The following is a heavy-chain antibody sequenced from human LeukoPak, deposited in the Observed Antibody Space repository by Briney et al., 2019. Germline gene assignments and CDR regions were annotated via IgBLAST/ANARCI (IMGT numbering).Heavy chain of an antibody. J-gene: IGHJ4*02. V-gene: IGHV4-39*07. CDR3: ARVPWGYYDSSGAFDY. Sequence: PSETLSLTCTVSGGSISSSSYYWGWIRQPPGKGLEWIGSIYYSGSTYYNPSLKSRVTISVDTSKNQFSLKLSSVTAADTAVYYCARVPWGYYDSSGAFDYWGQGTLVTVSS. D-gene: IGHD3-22*01. CDR2: IYYSGST. CDR1: GGSISSSSYY.